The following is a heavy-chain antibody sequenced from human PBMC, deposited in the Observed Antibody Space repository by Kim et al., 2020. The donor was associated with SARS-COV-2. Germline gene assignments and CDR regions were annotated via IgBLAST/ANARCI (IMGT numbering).Heavy chain of an antibody. CDR1: GGSISSSSYY. V-gene: IGHV4-39*01. CDR3: ARYRAVAGIWFDP. Sequence: SETLSLTCTVSGGSISSSSYYWGWIRQPPGKGLEWIGSIYYSGSTYYNPSLKSRVTISVDTSKNQFSLKLSSVTAADTAVYYCARYRAVAGIWFDPWGQGTLVTVSS. D-gene: IGHD6-19*01. CDR2: IYYSGST. J-gene: IGHJ5*02.